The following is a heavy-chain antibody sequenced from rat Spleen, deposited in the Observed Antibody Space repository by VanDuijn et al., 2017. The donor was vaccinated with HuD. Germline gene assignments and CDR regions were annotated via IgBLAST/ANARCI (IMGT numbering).Heavy chain of an antibody. J-gene: IGHJ2*01. V-gene: IGHV5-29*01. CDR1: GFTFNNYW. D-gene: IGHD1-2*01. CDR2: ISFDGLGT. CDR3: ATEITIAAMY. Sequence: EVQLVESGGGLVQPGRSLKLSCVASGFTFNNYWMAWVRQAPTKGLEWVAIISFDGLGTYYRDSVKGRFTISRDNAKSTLYLQMDSLRSEDTATYDCATEITIAAMYWGQGVMVTVSS.